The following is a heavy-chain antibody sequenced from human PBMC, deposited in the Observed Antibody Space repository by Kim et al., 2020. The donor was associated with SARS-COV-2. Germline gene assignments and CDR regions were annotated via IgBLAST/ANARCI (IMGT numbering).Heavy chain of an antibody. CDR2: ISSDGSFT. D-gene: IGHD3-9*01. Sequence: GGSLRLSCEGSGFIVSHYWMHWVRQAPGKGLVWVSRISSDGSFTGYANPVKGRFTISRDNAKNTLYLQMNSLRAEDTAVYYCAHCGFDWLLSLWGQGTLVTVSS. V-gene: IGHV3-74*01. J-gene: IGHJ4*02. CDR1: GFIVSHYW. CDR3: AHCGFDWLLSL.